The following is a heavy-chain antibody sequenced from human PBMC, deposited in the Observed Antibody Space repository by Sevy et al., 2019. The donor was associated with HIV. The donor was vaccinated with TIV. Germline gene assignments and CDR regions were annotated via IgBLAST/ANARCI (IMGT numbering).Heavy chain of an antibody. CDR3: AKGSKATDSAFDL. CDR2: VSYDGSTK. V-gene: IGHV3-30*18. D-gene: IGHD1-26*01. J-gene: IGHJ3*01. CDR1: GFTFSNYG. Sequence: GESLKISCAASGFTFSNYGMHWVRQAPGKGQEWVAVVSYDGSTKYYAAFVKDRCTISRDNSKNTVYLQMNTLRTEDTAVFYCAKGSKATDSAFDLWGQGTMVTVSS.